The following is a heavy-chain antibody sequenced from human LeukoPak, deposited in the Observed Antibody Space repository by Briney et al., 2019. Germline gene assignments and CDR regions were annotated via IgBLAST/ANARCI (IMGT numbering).Heavy chain of an antibody. V-gene: IGHV3-30*04. J-gene: IGHJ4*02. CDR1: GFTFSSYA. Sequence: PGRSLRLSCAASGFTFSSYAMHWVRQAPGKGLEWVAVISYDGSNKYYADSVKGRFTISRDNSKNTLYLQMNSLRAEDTAVYYCASADCGGDCLDYWGQGTLVTVSS. CDR3: ASADCGGDCLDY. CDR2: ISYDGSNK. D-gene: IGHD2-21*02.